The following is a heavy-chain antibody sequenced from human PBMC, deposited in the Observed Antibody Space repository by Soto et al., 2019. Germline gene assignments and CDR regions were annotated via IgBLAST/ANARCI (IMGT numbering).Heavy chain of an antibody. J-gene: IGHJ4*02. D-gene: IGHD2-15*01. CDR3: AILPQRTVVLMSDLPH. CDR2: IYHTVTT. Sequence: QLRESGPGLVKPSGTLSLTCFFSGASISSTYWWSWVRQTPGKRLEWIGQIYHTVTTSYNPSLKMRVTISLDKSNNQYSLRLTSMTAAHTAMYYCAILPQRTVVLMSDLPHWGQGTQVIVSS. V-gene: IGHV4-4*02. CDR1: GASISSTYW.